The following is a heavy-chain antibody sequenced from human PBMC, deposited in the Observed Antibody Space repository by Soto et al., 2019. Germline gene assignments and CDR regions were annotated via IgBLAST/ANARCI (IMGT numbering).Heavy chain of an antibody. J-gene: IGHJ4*02. CDR2: IYHSGST. D-gene: IGHD2-21*01. CDR3: ARGPPLLC. V-gene: IGHV4-30-2*01. CDR1: GGSISSGGYS. Sequence: SETRSLTCAVSGGSISSGGYSWSWIRQPPGKGLECIGYIYHSGSTYYNPSLKSRVTISVDRSKNQFSLKLSSVTAADTAVYYCARGPPLLCWSQGTLVTVSS.